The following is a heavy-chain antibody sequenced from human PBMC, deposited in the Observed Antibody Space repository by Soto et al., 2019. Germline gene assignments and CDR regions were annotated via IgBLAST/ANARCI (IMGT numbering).Heavy chain of an antibody. V-gene: IGHV4-59*12. J-gene: IGHJ4*02. CDR3: ARVLARSGYPFDY. D-gene: IGHD3-3*01. Sequence: SETLSLTCTVSGGSISSYYWSWIRQPPGKGLEWIGYIYYTGSTNYNPSLKSRVTISVDTSKNQFSLKLSSVTAADTAVYYCARVLARSGYPFDYWGQGTLVTVSS. CDR2: IYYTGST. CDR1: GGSISSYY.